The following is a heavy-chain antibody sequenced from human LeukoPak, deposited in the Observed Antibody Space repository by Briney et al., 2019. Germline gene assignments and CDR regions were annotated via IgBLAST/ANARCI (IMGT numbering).Heavy chain of an antibody. D-gene: IGHD6-19*01. V-gene: IGHV3-53*01. J-gene: IGHJ4*02. CDR1: GFTVSSNY. CDR3: AMTTVAGTFDY. CDR2: IYSGGST. Sequence: GGSLRLSCAASGFTVSSNYMSWVRQAPGKGLEWVSVIYSGGSTYYAGSVKGRFTISRDNSKNTLYLQMNSLRAEDTAVYYCAMTTVAGTFDYWGQGTLVTVSS.